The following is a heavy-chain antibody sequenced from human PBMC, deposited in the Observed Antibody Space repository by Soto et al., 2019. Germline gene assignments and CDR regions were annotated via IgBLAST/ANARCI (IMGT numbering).Heavy chain of an antibody. Sequence: WTWIRQPPGKGLEWMGYIYYSGTTTNYNPSLKSRVTLSVDTSKNQFSLKLSSVTAADTAVYYCARLGGSYAVPHFDYWGQGTLVTDSS. J-gene: IGHJ4*02. CDR2: IYYSGTT. CDR3: ARLGGSYAVPHFDY. V-gene: IGHV4-59*08. D-gene: IGHD1-26*01.